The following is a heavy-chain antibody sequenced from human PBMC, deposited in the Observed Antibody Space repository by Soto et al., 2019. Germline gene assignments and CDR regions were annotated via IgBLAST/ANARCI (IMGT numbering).Heavy chain of an antibody. V-gene: IGHV1-69*06. CDR2: IIPIFGKA. CDR1: GGTFSSYA. Sequence: QVQLVQSGAEVKKPGASVKVSCKASGGTFSSYAISWVRQAPGQGLEWVGGIIPIFGKANYAQKFEGRVTITTDKSTSTAYLELSSIRSEDTAVYCCAGGKTTVAYYYCGMDVWGQGTTVTVSS. CDR3: AGGKTTVAYYYCGMDV. J-gene: IGHJ6*02. D-gene: IGHD4-17*01.